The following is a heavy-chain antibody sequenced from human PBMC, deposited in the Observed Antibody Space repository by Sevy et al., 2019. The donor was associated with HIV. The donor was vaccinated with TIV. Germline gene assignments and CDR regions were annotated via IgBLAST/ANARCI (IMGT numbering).Heavy chain of an antibody. V-gene: IGHV3-48*04. CDR2: ISSSGSTI. CDR1: GFTFSRYS. J-gene: IGHJ6*02. D-gene: IGHD6-13*01. CDR3: AREYSSPVYYYGMDV. Sequence: GGSLRLSCAASGFTFSRYSMSWIRQAPGKGLEWVSYISSSGSTIYYADSVKGRFTISRDNAKNSLYLQMNSLRAEDTAVYYCAREYSSPVYYYGMDVWGQGTTVTVSS.